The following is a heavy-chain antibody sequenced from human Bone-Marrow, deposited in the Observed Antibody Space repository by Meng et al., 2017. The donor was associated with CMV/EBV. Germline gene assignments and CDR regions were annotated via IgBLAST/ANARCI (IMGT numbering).Heavy chain of an antibody. CDR2: ISYDGSKK. Sequence: GESLKISCAASGFTFSSYAMHWVRQAPGKGLEWVAIISYDGSKKYYADSVKGRFTISRDKSKSTLYLQMNSLRAEDRAVYYCATQTSCSGGSCYEPYYFDSWGQGTLVTVS. J-gene: IGHJ4*02. V-gene: IGHV3-30-3*01. CDR1: GFTFSSYA. D-gene: IGHD2-15*01. CDR3: ATQTSCSGGSCYEPYYFDS.